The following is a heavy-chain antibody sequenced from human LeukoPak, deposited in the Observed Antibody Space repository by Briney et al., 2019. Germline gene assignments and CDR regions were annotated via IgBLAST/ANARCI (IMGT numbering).Heavy chain of an antibody. V-gene: IGHV3-15*01. Sequence: PGGSLRLSCAASGFTFSNAWMSWVRQAPGKGLEWVGRNKRKTDGGTTDYAAPVKGRFTISRDDSKNTLFLQMNSLKTEDTAVYYCTTVFCGGESSCVFDYWGQGTLVTASS. CDR1: GFTFSNAW. J-gene: IGHJ4*02. CDR3: TTVFCGGESSCVFDY. D-gene: IGHD2-21*01. CDR2: NKRKTDGGTT.